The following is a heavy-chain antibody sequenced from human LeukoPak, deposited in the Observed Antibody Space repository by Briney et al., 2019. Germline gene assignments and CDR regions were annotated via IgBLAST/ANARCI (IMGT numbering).Heavy chain of an antibody. CDR2: IRYDGSNK. J-gene: IGHJ4*02. CDR3: ARDLGYYGSGSFDC. D-gene: IGHD3-10*01. Sequence: GGSLRLSCAASGFASSASGMHWVRQAPGKGLDWVAFIRYDGSNKYYADSVKGRFTISRDNAKNSLYLQMNSLRAEDTAVYYCARDLGYYGSGSFDCWGQGTLVTVSS. V-gene: IGHV3-30*02. CDR1: GFASSASG.